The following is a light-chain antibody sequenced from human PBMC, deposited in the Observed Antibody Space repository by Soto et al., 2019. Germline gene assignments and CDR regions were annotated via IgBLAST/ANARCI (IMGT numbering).Light chain of an antibody. V-gene: IGKV1-33*01. Sequence: DIQMTQSPSSLSASVGDRVTITCQASQDINKNLIWYQQKPGKAPKLLIYDASDLETGVPSRFSGSGSGTDFTFTISSLQPEDIATYYCQQYENLPTFGQGTRLEIK. J-gene: IGKJ5*01. CDR1: QDINKN. CDR2: DAS. CDR3: QQYENLPT.